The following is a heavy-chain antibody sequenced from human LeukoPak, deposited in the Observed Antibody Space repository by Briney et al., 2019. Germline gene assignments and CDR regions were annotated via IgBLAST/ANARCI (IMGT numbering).Heavy chain of an antibody. Sequence: GASVKVSCKASGYTFTSYYMHCVRHAPAEGLEGMGVINPTGGSTSNDQKFQGRDTIISDTSTSAVYMELSSLRYEDTAVDYCARVLDRLLWFGELPPSFYYGMDVWGKGTTVTVSS. CDR2: INPTGGST. CDR1: GYTFTSYY. V-gene: IGHV1-46*01. CDR3: ARVLDRLLWFGELPPSFYYGMDV. J-gene: IGHJ6*04. D-gene: IGHD3-10*01.